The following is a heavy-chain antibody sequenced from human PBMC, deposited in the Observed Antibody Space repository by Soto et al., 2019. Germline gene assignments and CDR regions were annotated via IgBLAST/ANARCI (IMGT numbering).Heavy chain of an antibody. CDR1: GDTFSKYG. D-gene: IGHD6-19*01. CDR3: ARVEGYSCGEHYFDY. V-gene: IGHV1-69*12. Sequence: QVQLVQSGAEVKKPGSSVKVSCKASGDTFSKYGFSWVRQAPGQGLEWMGEIIPLFGIANYAQKFQGRVTITADESTSTAYMELSSLSSADTAVYYCARVEGYSCGEHYFDYWGQGTLVTVSS. J-gene: IGHJ4*02. CDR2: IIPLFGIA.